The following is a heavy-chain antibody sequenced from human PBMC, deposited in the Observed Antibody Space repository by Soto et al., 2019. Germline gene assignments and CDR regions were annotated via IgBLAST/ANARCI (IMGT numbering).Heavy chain of an antibody. J-gene: IGHJ3*02. CDR1: GFSLSDARMS. CDR2: IFSNDEK. Sequence: QVTLKESGPVLVKPTETLTLTCTVYGFSLSDARMSVSWIRQPPGKALEWLEHIFSNDEKSYNTSLKSRLTSSKDTSKSQVVLTITNMDPVDTATYYRARIRVGATDFDILGQGTMVTVSS. CDR3: ARIRVGATDFDI. V-gene: IGHV2-26*01. D-gene: IGHD1-26*01.